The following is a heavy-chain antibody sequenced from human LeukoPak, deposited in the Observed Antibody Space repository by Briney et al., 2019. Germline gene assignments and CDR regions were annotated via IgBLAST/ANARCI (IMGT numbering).Heavy chain of an antibody. D-gene: IGHD3-22*01. CDR1: GYTFTSYG. V-gene: IGHV1-18*01. J-gene: IGHJ4*02. CDR3: ARDYMSYYDSSGYPY. CDR2: ISAYNGNI. Sequence: GASVKVSCKASGYTFTSYGISWVRQAPGQGLEWMGWISAYNGNINYAQKLQGRVTLTTDTSTSTAYMELRSLRSDDTAVYYCARDYMSYYDSSGYPYWGQGTLVTVSS.